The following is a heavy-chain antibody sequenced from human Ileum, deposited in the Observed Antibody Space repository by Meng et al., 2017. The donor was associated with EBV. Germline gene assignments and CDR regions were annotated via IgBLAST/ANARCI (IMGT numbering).Heavy chain of an antibody. CDR2: INPNSGGT. J-gene: IGHJ5*02. Sequence: QVQLVQSGAEGKKPGDSVKVSCKASGYTFTGYYMHWVRQAPGKGLEWMGWINPNSGGTRYAQNFQGRVSMTRDTSINTAYMELSRLASDDTAVYYCARDVAAAGSHNWFDPWGQGTLVTVSS. CDR3: ARDVAAAGSHNWFDP. V-gene: IGHV1-2*02. CDR1: GYTFTGYY. D-gene: IGHD6-13*01.